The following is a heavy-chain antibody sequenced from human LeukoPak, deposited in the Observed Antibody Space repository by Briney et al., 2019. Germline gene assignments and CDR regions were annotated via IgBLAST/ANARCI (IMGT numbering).Heavy chain of an antibody. V-gene: IGHV3-30-3*01. CDR2: ISYDGSNK. CDR3: ASGIRGYSYGIHDAFDI. J-gene: IGHJ3*02. CDR1: GFTFSSYA. Sequence: GGSLRLSCAASGFTFSSYAMRWVRQAPGKGLEWVAVISYDGSNKYYADSVKGRFTISRDNSKNTLYLQMNSLRAEDTAVYYCASGIRGYSYGIHDAFDIWGQGTMVTVSS. D-gene: IGHD5-18*01.